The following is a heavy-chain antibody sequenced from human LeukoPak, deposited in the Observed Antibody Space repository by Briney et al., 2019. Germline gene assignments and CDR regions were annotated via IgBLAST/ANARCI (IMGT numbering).Heavy chain of an antibody. V-gene: IGHV1-46*01. CDR1: GDTFITYY. J-gene: IGHJ4*02. D-gene: IGHD1-14*01. CDR3: ARSPIPPRPGYFDF. Sequence: ASVKVSCKASGDTFITYYMHWVRQAPGQGLEWMGIINPTGDSTTYAQKFQGRVTMTRDMSTSTVYMELSSLRSEDTSVYYCARSPIPPRPGYFDFWGQGTLVTVSS. CDR2: INPTGDST.